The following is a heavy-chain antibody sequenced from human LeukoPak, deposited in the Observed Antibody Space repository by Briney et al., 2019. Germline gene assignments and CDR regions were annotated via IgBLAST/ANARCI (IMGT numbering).Heavy chain of an antibody. CDR1: GGTFSSYA. J-gene: IGHJ1*01. Sequence: GASVKVSCKASGGTFSSYAISWVRQAPGQGLEWMGRIIPILGIANYAQKFQGRVTITADKSTSTAYMELSSLRSEDTAVYYRATRIAAAVNEYFQHWGQGTLVTVSS. CDR2: IIPILGIA. CDR3: ATRIAAAVNEYFQH. V-gene: IGHV1-69*04. D-gene: IGHD6-13*01.